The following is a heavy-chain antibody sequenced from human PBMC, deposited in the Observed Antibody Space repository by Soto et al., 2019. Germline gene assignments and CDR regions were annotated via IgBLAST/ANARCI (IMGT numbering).Heavy chain of an antibody. J-gene: IGHJ4*02. CDR1: GYTFTNFG. D-gene: IGHD5-12*01. V-gene: IGHV1-18*01. Sequence: ASVKVSCKASGYTFTNFGISWVRQAPGQGLEWMGWISAYNGNTNYAQNFQGRVTMTMDTSTNTAYMELRSLTSDDTAMYYCASGGDGYNWRDYYFDYWGQGALVTVSS. CDR2: ISAYNGNT. CDR3: ASGGDGYNWRDYYFDY.